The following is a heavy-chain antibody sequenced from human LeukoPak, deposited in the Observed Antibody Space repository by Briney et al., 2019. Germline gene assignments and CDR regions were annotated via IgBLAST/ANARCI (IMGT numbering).Heavy chain of an antibody. V-gene: IGHV3-7*01. J-gene: IGHJ3*02. CDR1: GFTFSDYF. Sequence: GGSLRLSCAASGFTFSDYFMSWIRQAPGKGLEWVANIKEGGSEKNYVDSVKGRFTISRDNTKNSLSLQMNSLRDEDTAVYYCARDEVGGGFDIWGQGTMVTVSP. CDR2: IKEGGSEK. D-gene: IGHD6-19*01. CDR3: ARDEVGGGFDI.